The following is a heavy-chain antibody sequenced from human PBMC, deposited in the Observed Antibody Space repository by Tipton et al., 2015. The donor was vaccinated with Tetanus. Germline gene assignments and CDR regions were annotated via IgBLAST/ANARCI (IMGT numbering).Heavy chain of an antibody. J-gene: IGHJ6*02. CDR2: IYYSGST. D-gene: IGHD2-2*01. CDR1: GGSISSGSYY. V-gene: IGHV4-39*02. CDR3: ARDYVPAANYYYYYGMDV. Sequence: TLSLTCTVSGGSISSGSYYWGWIRQPPGKGLEWIGSIYYSGSTYYNPSLKSRVTISVDTSKNQFSLKLSSVTAADTAVYYCARDYVPAANYYYYYGMDVWGQGTTVTVSS.